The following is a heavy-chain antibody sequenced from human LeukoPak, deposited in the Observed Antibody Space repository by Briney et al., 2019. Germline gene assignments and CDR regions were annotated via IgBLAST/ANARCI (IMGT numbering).Heavy chain of an antibody. D-gene: IGHD6-19*01. CDR3: ARRADSSGWYWDY. CDR2: IYYSGST. V-gene: IGHV4-39*07. Sequence: PSETLSLTCTVSGGSISSSSYSWGWIRQPPGKGLEWIGSIYYSGSTNYNPSLKSRVTISVDTSKNQFSLKLSSVTAADTAVYYCARRADSSGWYWDYWGQGTPVTVSS. CDR1: GGSISSSSYS. J-gene: IGHJ4*02.